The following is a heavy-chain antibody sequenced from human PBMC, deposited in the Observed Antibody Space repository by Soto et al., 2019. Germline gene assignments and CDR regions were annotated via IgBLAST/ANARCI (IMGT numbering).Heavy chain of an antibody. D-gene: IGHD3-10*01. Sequence: SVKVSCKASGGTFSSYAISWVRQAPGQGLEWMGGIIPIFGTANYAQKFQGRVTITADESTSTAYMELSSLRSEDTAVYYCARGPTLWFGESSHWLGGMDVWGQGTTVTVSS. V-gene: IGHV1-69*13. CDR1: GGTFSSYA. J-gene: IGHJ6*02. CDR2: IIPIFGTA. CDR3: ARGPTLWFGESSHWLGGMDV.